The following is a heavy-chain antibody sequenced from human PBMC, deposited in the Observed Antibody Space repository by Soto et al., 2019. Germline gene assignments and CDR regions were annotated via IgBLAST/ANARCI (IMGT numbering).Heavy chain of an antibody. V-gene: IGHV3-48*03. Sequence: EVQLVESGGGLVQPGGSLRLSCAASGFTFSSYEMNWVRQAPGKGLEWVSYISSSGSTIYYADSVKGRFTISRDNAKNSLYLQMNSLRAEDTAVYYCARDFYSRVHFDYWGQGTLVTVSS. J-gene: IGHJ4*02. CDR1: GFTFSSYE. D-gene: IGHD6-13*01. CDR2: ISSSGSTI. CDR3: ARDFYSRVHFDY.